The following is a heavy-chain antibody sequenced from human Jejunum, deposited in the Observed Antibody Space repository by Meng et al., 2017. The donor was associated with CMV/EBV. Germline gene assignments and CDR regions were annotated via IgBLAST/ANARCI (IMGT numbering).Heavy chain of an antibody. V-gene: IGHV1-2*02. D-gene: IGHD2-15*01. Sequence: ASGYTFSAFFMRWMRQATGQGLEWLGWIKLSSGETNYAQKFQGRVTMTRDTSISTAYMKLNSLRSDDTAVHYCVPCSGSSFRFDPWGQGTQVTVSS. CDR2: IKLSSGET. J-gene: IGHJ5*02. CDR1: GYTFSAFF. CDR3: VPCSGSSFRFDP.